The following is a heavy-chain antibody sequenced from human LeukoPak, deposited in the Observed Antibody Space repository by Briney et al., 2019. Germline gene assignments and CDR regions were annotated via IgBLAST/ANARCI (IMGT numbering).Heavy chain of an antibody. CDR1: GYTFSNFA. CDR3: AKMRGHPREAYYFDS. V-gene: IGHV3-23*01. D-gene: IGHD1-26*01. CDR2: ICNGGTT. Sequence: GGSLRLSCAASGYTFSNFAVGWVRQAPGKGLEWVSSICNGGTTYYAGSVKGRFSISRDNSKNTLSLQVNSLRAEDTAVYYCAKMRGHPREAYYFDSWGQGALVTVSS. J-gene: IGHJ4*02.